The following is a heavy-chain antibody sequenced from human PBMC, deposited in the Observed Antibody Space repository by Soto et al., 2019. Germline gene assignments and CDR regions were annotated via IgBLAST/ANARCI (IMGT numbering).Heavy chain of an antibody. CDR1: GGSFSGYY. Sequence: SETLSLTCAVYGGSFSGYYWSWIRQPPGKGLEWIGEINHSGSTNYNPSLKSRVTISVDTSKNQFSLKLSSVTAADTAVYYCARAQVDSSSSFCYMDVWGKGTTVTVSS. V-gene: IGHV4-34*01. D-gene: IGHD6-6*01. CDR3: ARAQVDSSSSFCYMDV. J-gene: IGHJ6*03. CDR2: INHSGST.